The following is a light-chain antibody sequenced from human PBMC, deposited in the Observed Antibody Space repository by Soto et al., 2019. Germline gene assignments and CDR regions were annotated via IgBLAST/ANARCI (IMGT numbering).Light chain of an antibody. CDR3: CSYAGSDSVV. V-gene: IGLV2-11*01. Sequence: QYALTQPRSVSGSPGQSVTFSCTGTSSDVGGYNYVSWYQQHPGKAPKLMIYAVAKRPSGVPDRFAGSKSGNTASLTISGLQAEDEADYYWCSYAGSDSVVFGGGTKLTVL. CDR2: AVA. CDR1: SSDVGGYNY. J-gene: IGLJ3*02.